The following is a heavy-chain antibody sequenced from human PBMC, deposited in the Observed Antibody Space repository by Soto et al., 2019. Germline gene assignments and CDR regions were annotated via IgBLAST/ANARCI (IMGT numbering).Heavy chain of an antibody. Sequence: EVQLLESGGGLVQPGGSLRLSCAASGFPLSTYGMSWVRQAPGKGLEWVSSITGTGGDTYYADSVKGRFTSSRDNSNNMLCLQMNSLSVEDTAVYYCARIRCYWYGLDVWGQGTTITVSS. CDR3: ARIRCYWYGLDV. V-gene: IGHV3-23*01. J-gene: IGHJ6*02. CDR2: ITGTGGDT. CDR1: GFPLSTYG.